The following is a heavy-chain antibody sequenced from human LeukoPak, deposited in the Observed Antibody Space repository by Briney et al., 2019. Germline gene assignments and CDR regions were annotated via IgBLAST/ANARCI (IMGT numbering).Heavy chain of an antibody. CDR3: ARVWGAIDY. CDR2: MNPKSGNT. J-gene: IGHJ4*02. Sequence: ASVKVSCKTSGYTFINYDINWVRQATGQGLEWMGWMNPKSGNTGSAQRFRGRVTMTRDTSISTAYMELSSLASEDTAVYYCARVWGAIDYWGQGTLVTVSS. D-gene: IGHD1-26*01. V-gene: IGHV1-8*01. CDR1: GYTFINYD.